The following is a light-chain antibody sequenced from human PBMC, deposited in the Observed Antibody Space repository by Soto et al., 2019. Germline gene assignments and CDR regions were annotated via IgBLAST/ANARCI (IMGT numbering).Light chain of an antibody. CDR2: GAS. CDR3: QQYGSTPYA. Sequence: EVVWTQSPGTLSLSPGERATLPCRASQIISSSYLAWYQQKHGQAPRLLIYGASSRATGIPDRFSGSGSGTDFTLTISSLEPEDFAVYYCQQYGSTPYALGQGTKLEIK. CDR1: QIISSSY. J-gene: IGKJ2*01. V-gene: IGKV3-20*01.